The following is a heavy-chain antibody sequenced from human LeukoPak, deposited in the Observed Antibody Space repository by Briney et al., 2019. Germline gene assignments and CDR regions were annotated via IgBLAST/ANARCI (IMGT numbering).Heavy chain of an antibody. D-gene: IGHD3-22*01. CDR3: AYSSGYYYAVFDY. V-gene: IGHV1-2*02. Sequence: ASVKVSCKASGYTFTGCYMHWVRQAPGQGLEWMGWINPNSGGTNYAQKFQGRVAMTRDTSISTAYMELSRLRSDDTAVYYCAYSSGYYYAVFDYWGQGTLVTVSS. CDR1: GYTFTGCY. CDR2: INPNSGGT. J-gene: IGHJ4*02.